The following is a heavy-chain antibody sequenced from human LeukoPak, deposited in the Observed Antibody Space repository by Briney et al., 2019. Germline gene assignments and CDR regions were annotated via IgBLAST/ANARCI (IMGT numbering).Heavy chain of an antibody. V-gene: IGHV1-2*02. D-gene: IGHD6-19*01. CDR2: INPKSGGT. CDR3: ARGPSGWYDY. Sequence: ASVKVSCKASGYTFTGYYMHWVRQAPGQGLEWMGWINPKSGGTNYAQKFQGRVTMTRDTSISTAYMELSRLTSDDTAVYYCARGPSGWYDYWGQRTLVTVSS. CDR1: GYTFTGYY. J-gene: IGHJ4*02.